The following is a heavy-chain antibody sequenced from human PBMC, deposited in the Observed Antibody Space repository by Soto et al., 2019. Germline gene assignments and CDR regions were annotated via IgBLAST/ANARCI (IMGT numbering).Heavy chain of an antibody. Sequence: PSETLSLTCAVSGYSISSGYYWGWIRQPPGKGLEWIGSIYHSGSTYYNPSLKSRVTISVDTSKNQFSLKLSSVTAADTAVYYCARETGTTISDYWGQGTMVTVYS. D-gene: IGHD1-1*01. CDR2: IYHSGST. V-gene: IGHV4-38-2*02. J-gene: IGHJ4*02. CDR1: GYSISSGYY. CDR3: ARETGTTISDY.